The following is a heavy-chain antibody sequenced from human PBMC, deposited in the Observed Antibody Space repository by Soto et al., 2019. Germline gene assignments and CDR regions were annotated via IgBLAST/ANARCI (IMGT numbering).Heavy chain of an antibody. CDR2: IYYSGNT. CDR3: ARVYGSGSYYFDY. CDR1: GGSISNAAYY. Sequence: SETLSLTCTVSGGSISNAAYYWGWIRQPPGKGLECIGIIYYSGNTYYSPSLKSRVTMSVDTSKNQFSLKLSSVSAADTSMYYCARVYGSGSYYFDYWGQGTLVTVSS. J-gene: IGHJ4*02. D-gene: IGHD3-10*01. V-gene: IGHV4-39*01.